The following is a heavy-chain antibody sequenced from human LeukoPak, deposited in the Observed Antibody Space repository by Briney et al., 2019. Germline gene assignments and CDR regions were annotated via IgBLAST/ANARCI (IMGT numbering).Heavy chain of an antibody. CDR1: GYTFTSYG. Sequence: ASVKVSCKASGYTFTSYGISWVRQAPGQGLEWMGWISAYNGNTNYVQKLQGRVTMTTDTSTSTAYMELRSLRSDDTAVYYCAVSGYDLREGYYFDYWGQGTRVTVSS. V-gene: IGHV1-18*01. D-gene: IGHD5-12*01. CDR3: AVSGYDLREGYYFDY. J-gene: IGHJ4*02. CDR2: ISAYNGNT.